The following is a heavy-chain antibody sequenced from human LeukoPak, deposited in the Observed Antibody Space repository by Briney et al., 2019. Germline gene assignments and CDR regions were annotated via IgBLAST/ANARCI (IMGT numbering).Heavy chain of an antibody. CDR2: INHSGST. Sequence: SETPSLTCAVYGGSFSGYYWSWIRQPPGKGLEWIGEINHSGSTNYNPSLKSRVTISVDTSKNQFSLKLSSVTAADTAVYYCARRGTAMAKNFDYWGQGTLVTVSS. CDR1: GGSFSGYY. CDR3: ARRGTAMAKNFDY. V-gene: IGHV4-34*01. J-gene: IGHJ4*02. D-gene: IGHD5-18*01.